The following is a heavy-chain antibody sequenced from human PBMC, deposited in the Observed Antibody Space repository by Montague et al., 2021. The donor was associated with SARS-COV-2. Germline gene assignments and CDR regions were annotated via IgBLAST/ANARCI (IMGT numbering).Heavy chain of an antibody. CDR2: INRIGHT. CDR3: TRLSLGWNTD. J-gene: IGHJ1*01. D-gene: IGHD1-1*01. CDR1: GGSFGVHY. V-gene: IGHV4-34*01. Sequence: SETLSLTCAVYGGSFGVHYWSWVRQPPGKGLEWIGEINRIGHTNYNPSLESRFTISVDTSKNQFPLKLSSVTAADTAVYFCTRLSLGWNTDWGQGTLVTASS.